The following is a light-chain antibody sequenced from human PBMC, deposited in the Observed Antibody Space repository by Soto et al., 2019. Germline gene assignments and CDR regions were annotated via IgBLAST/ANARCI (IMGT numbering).Light chain of an antibody. CDR1: SNNY. Sequence: QSALTQPASVSGSPGQSITISCTGTSNNYVSWYQHHPGKAPKLMIYEVTNRPSGVSNRFSGSKSGNTASLTISGLQPEDEADYYCSAYTTTYPHVIFCGVPKLTVL. V-gene: IGLV2-14*01. J-gene: IGLJ2*01. CDR3: SAYTTTYPHVI. CDR2: EVT.